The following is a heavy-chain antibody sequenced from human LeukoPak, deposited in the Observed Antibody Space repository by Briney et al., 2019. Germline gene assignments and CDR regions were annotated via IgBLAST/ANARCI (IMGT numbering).Heavy chain of an antibody. CDR1: GFTFSSYS. J-gene: IGHJ2*01. CDR3: VRHGPNDYGGNWDWYFDL. D-gene: IGHD4-23*01. V-gene: IGHV3-21*01. CDR2: IGSSSSYI. Sequence: GGSLRLSCAASGFTFSSYSMNWVRQAPGKGLEWVSSIGSSSSYIYYADSVKGRFTISRDNAKNSLYLQMNSLRAEDTAVYYCVRHGPNDYGGNWDWYFDLWGRGTLVTVSS.